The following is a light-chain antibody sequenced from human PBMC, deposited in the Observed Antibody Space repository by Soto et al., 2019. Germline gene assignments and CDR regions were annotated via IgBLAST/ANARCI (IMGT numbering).Light chain of an antibody. CDR2: GNN. Sequence: HSVLTXPPSVSGAPGQRVAISCTGSSANIGAAYNVDWYQQLPGTAPKLLISGNNNRPSGVPARFSGSKSGTSASLAIAGLQAEDEGDYYCQSYDSSLSGYVFGTGTKVTVL. V-gene: IGLV1-40*01. J-gene: IGLJ1*01. CDR1: SANIGAAYN. CDR3: QSYDSSLSGYV.